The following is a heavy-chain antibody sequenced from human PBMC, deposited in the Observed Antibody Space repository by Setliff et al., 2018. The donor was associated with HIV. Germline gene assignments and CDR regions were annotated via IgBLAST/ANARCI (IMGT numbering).Heavy chain of an antibody. D-gene: IGHD2-21*01. J-gene: IGHJ4*02. V-gene: IGHV1-69*05. CDR2: IMPFFGPA. Sequence: GASVKVSCKASGYSFTGYYMHWVRQAPGQGLEWMGAIMPFFGPANYAQKFQGRVTITTDESTTTAYMDLSSLRSEDTAVYYCARDRLGHIDRPYFDYWGQGTLVTVSS. CDR3: ARDRLGHIDRPYFDY. CDR1: GYSFTGYY.